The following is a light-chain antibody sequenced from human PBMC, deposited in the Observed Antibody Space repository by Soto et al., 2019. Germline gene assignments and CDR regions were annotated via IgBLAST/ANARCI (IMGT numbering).Light chain of an antibody. CDR3: QQYNSYRT. CDR2: DAS. Sequence: IQMTQSPSPLPGSVGDRVTLACRASQPISSRLAWYQQTPGKAPKLLIFDASSLESGVPSRFSGSGSGTEFTLTISSLQPDDFATYYCQQYNSYRTFGQGTKVDIK. J-gene: IGKJ1*01. CDR1: QPISSR. V-gene: IGKV1-5*01.